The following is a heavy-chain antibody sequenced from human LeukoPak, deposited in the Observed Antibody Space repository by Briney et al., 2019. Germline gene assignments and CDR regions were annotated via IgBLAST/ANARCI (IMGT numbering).Heavy chain of an antibody. CDR2: FSGSGGST. D-gene: IGHD2-21*01. CDR3: ARDPEGGEGY. J-gene: IGHJ4*02. CDR1: GFIFSNYA. Sequence: GGSLRLSCAASGFIFSNYAMSWVRQAPGKGLQWVSAFSGSGGSTYYADSVKGRFTISRDNAKNSLYLQMNSLRAEDTAVYYCARDPEGGEGYWGQGTLVTVSS. V-gene: IGHV3-23*01.